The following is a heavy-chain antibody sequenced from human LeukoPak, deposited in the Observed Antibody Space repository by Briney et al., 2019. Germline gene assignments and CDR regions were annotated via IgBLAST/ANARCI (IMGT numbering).Heavy chain of an antibody. J-gene: IGHJ4*02. CDR2: INHSGST. V-gene: IGHV4-34*01. D-gene: IGHD6-13*01. CDR3: ARDKGASSSWYSNY. Sequence: PSETLSLTCAVYGGSFSGYYWSWIRQPPGKGLEWIGEINHSGSTNYNPSLKSRVTISVDKSKNQFSLKLSSVTAADTAVYYCARDKGASSSWYSNYWGQGTLVTVSS. CDR1: GGSFSGYY.